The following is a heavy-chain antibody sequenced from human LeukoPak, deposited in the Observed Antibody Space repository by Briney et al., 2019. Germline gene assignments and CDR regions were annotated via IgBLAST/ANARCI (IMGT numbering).Heavy chain of an antibody. CDR1: GGSISSSNW. J-gene: IGHJ5*02. D-gene: IGHD2-2*02. V-gene: IGHV4-4*02. Sequence: SGTLSLTCAVSGGSISSSNWWSWVRQPPGKGLEWIGEIYHSGSTNYNPSLKSRVTISVDTSKNQFSLKLSSVTAADTAVYYCARRKYQLLYRSWFDPWGQGTLVTVSS. CDR2: IYHSGST. CDR3: ARRKYQLLYRSWFDP.